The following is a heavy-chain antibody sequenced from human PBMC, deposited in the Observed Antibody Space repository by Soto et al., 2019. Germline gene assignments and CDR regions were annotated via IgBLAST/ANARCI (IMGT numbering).Heavy chain of an antibody. D-gene: IGHD1-1*01. CDR1: GFTFSSYA. CDR2: ISGSGGST. CDR3: ANPIPKTGTTFGL. Sequence: PGGSLRLSCAASGFTFSSYAMSWVRQGPGKGLEWVLAISGSGGSTYYADSVKGRFTISRDNSRNTLYLQMNSLRAEDTAVYYCANPIPKTGTTFGLWGQGTLVTVSS. V-gene: IGHV3-23*01. J-gene: IGHJ1*01.